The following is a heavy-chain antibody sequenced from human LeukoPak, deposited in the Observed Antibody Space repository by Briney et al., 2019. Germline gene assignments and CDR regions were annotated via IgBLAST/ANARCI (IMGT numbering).Heavy chain of an antibody. CDR1: GYTFTSYG. CDR2: ISAYNGNT. D-gene: IGHD6-13*01. V-gene: IGHV1-18*04. CDR3: ARTGRRVPNIAAAL. Sequence: ASVKVSCKASGYTFTSYGISWVRQAPGQRLEWLGWISAYNGNTNYAQKLQGRVTMTTDTSTSTAYMELRSLRSDDTAVYYCARTGRRVPNIAAALWGQGTLVTVSS. J-gene: IGHJ4*02.